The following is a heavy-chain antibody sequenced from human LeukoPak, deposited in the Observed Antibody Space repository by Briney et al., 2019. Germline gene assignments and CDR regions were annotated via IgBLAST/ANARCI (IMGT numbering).Heavy chain of an antibody. CDR1: GFTFSSYA. D-gene: IGHD6-6*01. CDR3: AKDVRPLPLEYFQH. V-gene: IGHV3-23*01. CDR2: ISGSGGST. Sequence: GGSLRLSCAASGFTFSSYAMNWVRQAPGKGLEWVSAISGSGGSTYYADSVKGRFTISRDNSKNTLYLQMNSLRAEDTAVYYCAKDVRPLPLEYFQHWGQGTLVTVSS. J-gene: IGHJ1*01.